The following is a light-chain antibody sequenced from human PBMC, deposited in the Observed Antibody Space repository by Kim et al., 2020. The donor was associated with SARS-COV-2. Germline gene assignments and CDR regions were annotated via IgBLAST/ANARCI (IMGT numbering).Light chain of an antibody. J-gene: IGKJ1*01. CDR2: GAS. CDR3: QQYGNSPHT. CDR1: QSVSRSY. V-gene: IGKV3-20*01. Sequence: FRQSPTILTLSPGEGATLSCRASQSVSRSYLAWYQQKPGQAPRLRIYGASSRATGIPDRFSGSGSGTDFTLTIPRLGPEDFAEYYCQQYGNSPHTFGRGTKVDIK.